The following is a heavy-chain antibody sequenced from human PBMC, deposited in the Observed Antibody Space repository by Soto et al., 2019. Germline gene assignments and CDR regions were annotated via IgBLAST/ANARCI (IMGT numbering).Heavy chain of an antibody. V-gene: IGHV4-31*03. Sequence: QVQLQESGPGLVKPSQTLSLTCTVSGGSISSGGYYWSWIRQHPGKGLEWIGYIYYSGSTYYNPSLKRRVTISVDTSKNQFSLKLSSVTAADTAVYYCARDAITMVRGVMEAWFDPCGQGTLVTVSS. D-gene: IGHD3-10*01. J-gene: IGHJ5*02. CDR3: ARDAITMVRGVMEAWFDP. CDR2: IYYSGST. CDR1: GGSISSGGYY.